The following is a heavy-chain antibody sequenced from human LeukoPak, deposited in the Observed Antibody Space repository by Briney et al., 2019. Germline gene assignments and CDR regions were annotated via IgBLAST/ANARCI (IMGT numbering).Heavy chain of an antibody. CDR1: GYTFTNSY. J-gene: IGHJ4*02. CDR3: ARSIGSSWCFDY. CDR2: INPNSGGT. V-gene: IGHV1-2*02. Sequence: ASVKVSCKASGYTFTNSYIHWVRQAPGQGLEWMGWINPNSGGTNYAQKFQGRVTMTRDTSISTAYMELSRLRSDDTAVYYCARSIGSSWCFDYWGQGTLVTVSS. D-gene: IGHD6-13*01.